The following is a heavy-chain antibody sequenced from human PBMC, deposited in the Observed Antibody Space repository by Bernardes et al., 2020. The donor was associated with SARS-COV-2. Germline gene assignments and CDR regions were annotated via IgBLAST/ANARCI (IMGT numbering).Heavy chain of an antibody. CDR2: IYPKSGGT. CDR1: GYTFTDYH. D-gene: IGHD1-26*01. J-gene: IGHJ3*02. V-gene: IGHV1-2*02. CDR3: ASVTWSKYDGFDM. Sequence: ASVTVSCKASGYTFTDYHIHWVRQAPGQGLEWMGWIYPKSGGTEYSQKFRGRVTMSRDTSIATAYMDLYSLTSDDTAVYYCASVTWSKYDGFDMWGQGTMVTVSS.